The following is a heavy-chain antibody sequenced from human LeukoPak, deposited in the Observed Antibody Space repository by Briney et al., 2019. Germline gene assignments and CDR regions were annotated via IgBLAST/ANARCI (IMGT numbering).Heavy chain of an antibody. CDR2: IYYSGGT. CDR1: GGSISSYY. CDR3: ASERYCSSTSCPWYFDY. Sequence: SETLSLTCTVSGGSISSYYWSWIRQPPGKGLEWIGYIYYSGGTYYNPSLKSRVTISVDTSKNQCSLTLSSVTAAVTAVYYCASERYCSSTSCPWYFDYWGQGTLVTASS. D-gene: IGHD2-2*01. J-gene: IGHJ4*02. V-gene: IGHV4-59*06.